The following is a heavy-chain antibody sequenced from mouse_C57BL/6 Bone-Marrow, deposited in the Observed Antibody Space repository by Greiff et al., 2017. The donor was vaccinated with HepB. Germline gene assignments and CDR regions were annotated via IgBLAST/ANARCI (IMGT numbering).Heavy chain of an antibody. J-gene: IGHJ2*01. Sequence: EVKVVESGGGLVKPGGSLKLSCAASGFTFSDYGMHWVRQAPEKGLEWVAYISSGSSTIYYADTVKGRFTISRDNAKNTLFLQMTSLRSEDTAMYYCARPPTIVTTGFDYWGQGTTLTVSS. CDR3: ARPPTIVTTGFDY. D-gene: IGHD2-5*01. CDR2: ISSGSSTI. CDR1: GFTFSDYG. V-gene: IGHV5-17*01.